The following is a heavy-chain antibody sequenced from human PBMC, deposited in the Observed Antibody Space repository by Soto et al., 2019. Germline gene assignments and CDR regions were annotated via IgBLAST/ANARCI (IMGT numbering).Heavy chain of an antibody. CDR1: GFTFSSYA. D-gene: IGHD3-22*01. CDR2: ISGSGGST. Sequence: EVQLLESGGGLVQPGGSLRLSCAASGFTFSSYAMSWVRQAPGKGLEWVSAISGSGGSTYYADSVKGRFTISRDNSKNTLYLQINSLRAEDTAVYYCAKAVVITRCFDYWGQGTLVTVSS. CDR3: AKAVVITRCFDY. V-gene: IGHV3-23*01. J-gene: IGHJ4*02.